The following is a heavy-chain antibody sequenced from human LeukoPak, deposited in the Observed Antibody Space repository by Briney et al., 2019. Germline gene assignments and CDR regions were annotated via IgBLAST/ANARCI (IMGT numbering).Heavy chain of an antibody. J-gene: IGHJ2*01. CDR1: GFTFDDYA. D-gene: IGHD5-18*01. CDR3: ARARAYNYGYTYFDL. CDR2: VSWNSGAR. V-gene: IGHV3-9*01. Sequence: GGSLRLSCGGSGFTFDDYAMHWVRQVPGKGLEWVSCVSWNSGARDYAESVRGRFTISRDNAKNSLYLQMNSLRTEDTALYFCARARAYNYGYTYFDLWGRGTLVTVSS.